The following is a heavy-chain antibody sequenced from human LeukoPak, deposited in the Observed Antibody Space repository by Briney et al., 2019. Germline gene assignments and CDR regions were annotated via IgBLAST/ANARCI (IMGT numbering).Heavy chain of an antibody. CDR3: ARDLAAAGTSPFDY. V-gene: IGHV3-7*01. CDR1: GFTFSSYW. D-gene: IGHD6-13*01. Sequence: GGSLRLSCAASGFTFSSYWMSWVRQAPGKGLEWVANIKQDGSEKYYVDSVKGRFTISRDNAKNSLYLQMNSLRAEDTAVYYCARDLAAAGTSPFDYWGQGTLVTVSS. J-gene: IGHJ4*02. CDR2: IKQDGSEK.